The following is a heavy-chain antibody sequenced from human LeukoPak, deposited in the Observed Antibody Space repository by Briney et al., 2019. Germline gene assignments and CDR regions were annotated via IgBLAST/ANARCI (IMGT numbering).Heavy chain of an antibody. D-gene: IGHD6-6*01. CDR3: ARGRRGIAARVFDY. J-gene: IGHJ4*02. CDR2: IYYSGSA. V-gene: IGHV4-59*12. Sequence: SETLSLTCTVSGGSISSYQWSWIRQPPGKGLEWIGNIYYSGSANYNPSLKSRVTISVDTSKNQFSLKLSSVTAADTAVYYCARGRRGIAARVFDYWGQGTLVTVSS. CDR1: GGSISSYQ.